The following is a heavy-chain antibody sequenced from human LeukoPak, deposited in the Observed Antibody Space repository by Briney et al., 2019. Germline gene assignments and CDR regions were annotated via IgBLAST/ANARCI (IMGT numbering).Heavy chain of an antibody. CDR3: ARATGRYYYYMDV. CDR1: GFTFSSYS. V-gene: IGHV3-21*01. Sequence: PGGSLRLSCEASGFTFSSYSMNWVRQAPGKGLEWVSSISSSSSYIYYADSVKGRFTISRDNAKNSLYLQMNSLRAEDTAVYYCARATGRYYYYMDVWGKGTTVTISS. J-gene: IGHJ6*03. CDR2: ISSSSSYI.